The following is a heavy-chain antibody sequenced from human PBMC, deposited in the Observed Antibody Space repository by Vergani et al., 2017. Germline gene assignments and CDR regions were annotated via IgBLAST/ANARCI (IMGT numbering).Heavy chain of an antibody. CDR2: IYYSGGT. V-gene: IGHV4-31*03. CDR3: ARDLVLDYDSSGYQDDY. J-gene: IGHJ4*02. CDR1: GGSISSGGYY. Sequence: QVQLQESGPGLVKPSQTLSLTCTVSGGSISSGGYYWSWIRQHPGKGLEWIGYIYYSGGTYYNPSPKSRVTISVDTSKNQFSLKLSSVTAADTAVYYCARDLVLDYDSSGYQDDYWGQGTLVTVSS. D-gene: IGHD3-22*01.